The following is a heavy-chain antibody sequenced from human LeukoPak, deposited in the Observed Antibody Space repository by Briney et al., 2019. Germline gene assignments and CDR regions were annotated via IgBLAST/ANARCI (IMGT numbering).Heavy chain of an antibody. CDR2: FSGSGGST. CDR3: AKDLWTFTLGYFHH. V-gene: IGHV3-23*01. Sequence: GGSLRLSCAASGFTFSTYAMSWVRQAPGKGLEWVSGFSGSGGSTHYADSVKGRFTISRDNSEITLFLQMNSLRAEDTAIYYCAKDLWTFTLGYFHHWGQGTLVTVSS. D-gene: IGHD3/OR15-3a*01. CDR1: GFTFSTYA. J-gene: IGHJ1*01.